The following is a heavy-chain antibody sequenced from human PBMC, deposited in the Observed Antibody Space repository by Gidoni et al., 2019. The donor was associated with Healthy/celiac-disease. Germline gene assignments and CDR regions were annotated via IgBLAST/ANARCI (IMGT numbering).Heavy chain of an antibody. J-gene: IGHJ6*02. Sequence: EVQLVESGGGLVKPGGSMRRSCAASGFTFSSYSMNWVRQASGKGLEWVSSISSSSSYIYYADSVKGRFTISRDNAKNSLSLQMNSLRAEDTAVYYCARVRAAGVYYYYGMDVWGQGTTVTVSS. V-gene: IGHV3-21*01. D-gene: IGHD6-13*01. CDR2: ISSSSSYI. CDR1: GFTFSSYS. CDR3: ARVRAAGVYYYYGMDV.